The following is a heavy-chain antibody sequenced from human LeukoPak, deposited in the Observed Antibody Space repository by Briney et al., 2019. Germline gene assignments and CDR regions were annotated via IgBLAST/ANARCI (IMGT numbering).Heavy chain of an antibody. J-gene: IGHJ5*02. CDR2: ISSNGGST. CDR1: GFTFSSYA. Sequence: GRSLRLSCSASGFTFSSYAMHWVRQAPGKGLEYVSAISSNGGSTYYADSVKGRFTISRDNSKNTLYLQMSSLRAEDTAVYYCVKDPGRDYGDNGGWFDPWGQGTLVTVSS. D-gene: IGHD4-17*01. CDR3: VKDPGRDYGDNGGWFDP. V-gene: IGHV3-64D*06.